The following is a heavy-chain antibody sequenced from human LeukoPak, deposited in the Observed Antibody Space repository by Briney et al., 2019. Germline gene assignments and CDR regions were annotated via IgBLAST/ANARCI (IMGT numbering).Heavy chain of an antibody. J-gene: IGHJ4*02. D-gene: IGHD1-7*01. CDR2: IIPIFGTA. Sequence: ASVKVSCKASGGTFSSYAISWVRQAPGQGLEWMGGIIPIFGTANYAQKFQGRVTITADESTSTAYMELSSLRSEDTAVYYCARVFPTPLYNWNYAPYYFDYRGQGTLVTVSS. CDR1: GGTFSSYA. V-gene: IGHV1-69*13. CDR3: ARVFPTPLYNWNYAPYYFDY.